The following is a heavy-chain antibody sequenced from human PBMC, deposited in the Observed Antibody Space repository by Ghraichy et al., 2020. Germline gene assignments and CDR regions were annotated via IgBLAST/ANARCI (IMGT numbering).Heavy chain of an antibody. V-gene: IGHV4-39*02. J-gene: IGHJ4*02. CDR1: GDSISTSTYY. Sequence: SETLSLTCAVSGDSISTSTYYWGWIRQPPGKGLEWIGNIYHSGSSYYNPYLRSRVTIAVDTSNNVFSLRLTSVTATDTAVYYCARDRPYFYHSRDYYLDHWGQGILVSVSS. CDR2: IYHSGSS. CDR3: ARDRPYFYHSRDYYLDH. D-gene: IGHD3-22*01.